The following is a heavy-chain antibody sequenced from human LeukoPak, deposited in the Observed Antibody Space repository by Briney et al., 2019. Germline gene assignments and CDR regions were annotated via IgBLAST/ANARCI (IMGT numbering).Heavy chain of an antibody. CDR2: INFDGTSA. CDR1: GFPFDYYT. Sequence: GGSLRLPCAASGFPFDYYTMYWVRQAPGKGLEWVSLINFDGTSAYYADSVKGRFTISRDNSKNSLYLQMNSLKSEDTALYYCAKGRRRGYAYGSIDSWGQGSLVTVSS. D-gene: IGHD5-18*01. J-gene: IGHJ4*02. V-gene: IGHV3-43*01. CDR3: AKGRRRGYAYGSIDS.